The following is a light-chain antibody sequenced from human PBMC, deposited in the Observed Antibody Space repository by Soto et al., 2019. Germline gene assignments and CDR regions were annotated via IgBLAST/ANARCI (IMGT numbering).Light chain of an antibody. V-gene: IGLV2-23*02. CDR1: SSDVGNYNL. CDR2: EVS. CDR3: CSYAGTNIV. Sequence: QSALTQPASVSGSPGQSITISCTGTSSDVGNYNLVSWYQQHPGKAPKLIIYEVSERPSGVSNRFSGSKSGNTASLTISGLQAEDEDDYYCCSYAGTNIVFGGGTKVTVL. J-gene: IGLJ3*02.